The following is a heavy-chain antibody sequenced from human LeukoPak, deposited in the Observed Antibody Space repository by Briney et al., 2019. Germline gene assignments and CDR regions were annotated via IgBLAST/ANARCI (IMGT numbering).Heavy chain of an antibody. CDR2: IYSGGST. Sequence: GGSLRLSCAATGFTVSSNYMTWVRQAPGKGLKWVSVIYSGGSTYYADSVKGRFTISRDNSKNTLYLQMNSLRAEDTAVYYCAKDLNYDFWSGLGNWGQGTLVTVSS. V-gene: IGHV3-53*05. CDR3: AKDLNYDFWSGLGN. D-gene: IGHD3-3*01. J-gene: IGHJ4*02. CDR1: GFTVSSNY.